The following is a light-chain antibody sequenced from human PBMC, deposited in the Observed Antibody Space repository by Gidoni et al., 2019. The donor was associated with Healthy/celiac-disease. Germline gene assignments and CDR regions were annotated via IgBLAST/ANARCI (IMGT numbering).Light chain of an antibody. J-gene: IGLJ2*01. V-gene: IGLV3-19*01. CDR1: SLSSYY. Sequence: SSELTQDPAVSVALGQTVRITCQGDSLSSYYASWYQQKPGQAPVLVIYGKNNRPSGIPDRFSGSSSGNTASLTITGAQAEDEADYYCHSRDSSGNRVFGGGTKLTVL. CDR3: HSRDSSGNRV. CDR2: GKN.